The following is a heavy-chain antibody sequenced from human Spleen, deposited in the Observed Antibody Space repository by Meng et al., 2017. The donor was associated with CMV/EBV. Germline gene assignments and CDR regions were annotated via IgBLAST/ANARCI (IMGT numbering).Heavy chain of an antibody. D-gene: IGHD5-24*01. CDR2: IFYSGST. Sequence: SETLSLTCNVSGGSISSTSYYWGWIRQPPGKGLEWIGSIFYSGSTYYNPSLKSRVTLSLDTSKLQFSLTLSSVTAADTAVYFCARYNTIYKWFDPWGQGTLVTVSS. V-gene: IGHV4-39*07. J-gene: IGHJ5*02. CDR1: GGSISSTSYY. CDR3: ARYNTIYKWFDP.